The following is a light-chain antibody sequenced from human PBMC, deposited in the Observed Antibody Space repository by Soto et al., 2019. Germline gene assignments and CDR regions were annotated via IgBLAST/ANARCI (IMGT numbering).Light chain of an antibody. J-gene: IGKJ3*01. V-gene: IGKV3-20*01. CDR1: QFVSASS. Sequence: EIVLTQSPGTLSLSPGERAILSCRASQFVSASSLAWYQQKPGQAPRLLIYRASNRATAIPDRFSGRGSGTDFTLTISRLEPEDFAVYYCQQYGSSPSFGPGTKVEIK. CDR2: RAS. CDR3: QQYGSSPS.